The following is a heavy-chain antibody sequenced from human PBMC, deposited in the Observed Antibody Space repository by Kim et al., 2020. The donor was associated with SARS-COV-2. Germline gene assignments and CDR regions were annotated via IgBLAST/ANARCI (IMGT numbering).Heavy chain of an antibody. J-gene: IGHJ4*02. CDR1: GGSISSSSYY. Sequence: SETLSLTCTVSGGSISSSSYYWGWIRQPPGKGLEWIGSIYYSGSTYYNPSLKSRVTISVDTSKNQFSLKLSSVTAADTAVYYCARQAPREPDFDYWGQGTLVTVSS. CDR2: IYYSGST. V-gene: IGHV4-39*01. CDR3: ARQAPREPDFDY. D-gene: IGHD2-2*01.